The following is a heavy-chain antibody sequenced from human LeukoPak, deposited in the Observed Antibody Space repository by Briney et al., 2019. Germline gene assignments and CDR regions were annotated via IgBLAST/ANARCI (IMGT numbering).Heavy chain of an antibody. CDR2: IYSGGST. V-gene: IGHV3-66*01. CDR1: GFTVSSNY. Sequence: GGSLRLSCAASGFTVSSNYMSWVRQAPGKGLEWVSVIYSGGSTYYADSVKGRFTISRDNSKNTLYLQMNSLRAEDTAVYYCARDVGSLRGYVGWGQGTLVTVSS. J-gene: IGHJ4*02. CDR3: ARDVGSLRGYVG. D-gene: IGHD5-12*01.